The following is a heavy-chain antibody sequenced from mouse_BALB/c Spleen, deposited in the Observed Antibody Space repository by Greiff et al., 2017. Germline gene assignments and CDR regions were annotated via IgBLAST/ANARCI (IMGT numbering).Heavy chain of an antibody. D-gene: IGHD2-4*01. CDR3: ARDYDYDGGAMDY. Sequence: VKVVESGPGLVAPSQSLSITCTVSGFSLTGYGVNWVRQPPGKGLEWLGMIWGDGSTDYNSALKSRLSISKDNSKSQVFLKMNSLQTDDTARYYCARDYDYDGGAMDYWGQGTSVTVSS. V-gene: IGHV2-6-7*01. J-gene: IGHJ4*01. CDR1: GFSLTGYG. CDR2: IWGDGST.